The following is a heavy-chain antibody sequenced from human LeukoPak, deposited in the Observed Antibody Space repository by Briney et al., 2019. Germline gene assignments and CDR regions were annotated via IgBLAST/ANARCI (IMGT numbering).Heavy chain of an antibody. Sequence: SETLSLSCTVSGGSISSYYWSWIRQPPGKGLEWIGYIYYSGSTNYNPSLKSRVTISVDTSKNQFSLKLSSVTAADTAVYYCARVTAMLTYYFDYWGQGTLVTVSS. V-gene: IGHV4-59*01. D-gene: IGHD5-18*01. J-gene: IGHJ4*02. CDR3: ARVTAMLTYYFDY. CDR1: GGSISSYY. CDR2: IYYSGST.